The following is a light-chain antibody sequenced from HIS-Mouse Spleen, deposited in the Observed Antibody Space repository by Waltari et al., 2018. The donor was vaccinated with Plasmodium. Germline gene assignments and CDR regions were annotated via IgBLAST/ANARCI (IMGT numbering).Light chain of an antibody. CDR1: TSDVGGYNY. CDR2: EVS. Sequence: QSALTQPASVSGSPGQSITIACTGPTSDVGGYNYVSCYPQHPGQAPKLMFYEVSNRPSGLSNRFSGSKSGNTASMTISGRQAEDEADYYCSSYTSSSTRVFGGGTKLTVL. J-gene: IGLJ2*01. V-gene: IGLV2-14*01. CDR3: SSYTSSSTRV.